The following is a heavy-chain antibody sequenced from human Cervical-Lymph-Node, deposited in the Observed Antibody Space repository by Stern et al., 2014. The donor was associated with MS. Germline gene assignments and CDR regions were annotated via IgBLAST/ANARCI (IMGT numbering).Heavy chain of an antibody. Sequence: VQLGESGGGLVQPGGSLRLSCAASGFTFSSYAMSWVRQAPGKGLELVSAISGSGGSTYYADSVKGRFTISRDNSKNTLYLQMNSLRAEDTAVYYCAKGLAAAGTGDYWGQGTLVTVSS. J-gene: IGHJ4*02. CDR1: GFTFSSYA. CDR3: AKGLAAAGTGDY. CDR2: ISGSGGST. D-gene: IGHD6-13*01. V-gene: IGHV3-23*04.